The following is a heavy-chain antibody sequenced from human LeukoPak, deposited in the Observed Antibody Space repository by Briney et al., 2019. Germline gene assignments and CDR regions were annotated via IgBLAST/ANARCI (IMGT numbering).Heavy chain of an antibody. CDR2: IYSGGST. CDR1: GFTVSSNY. J-gene: IGHJ4*02. CDR3: AKERGAAAGTVYFDY. V-gene: IGHV3-66*02. D-gene: IGHD6-13*01. Sequence: GGSLRLSCAASGFTVSSNYMSWVRQAPGKGLEWVSVIYSGGSTYYADSVKGRFTISRDNSKNTLYLQMNSLRAEDTAVYYCAKERGAAAGTVYFDYWGQGTLVTVSS.